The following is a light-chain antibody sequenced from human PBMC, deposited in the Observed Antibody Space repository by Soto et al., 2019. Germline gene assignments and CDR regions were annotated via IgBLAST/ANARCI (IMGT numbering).Light chain of an antibody. CDR2: GAS. V-gene: IGKV3-20*01. CDR3: QQYGGSPYT. CDR1: QYIASSY. J-gene: IGKJ2*01. Sequence: EIELTQSPGTLSLSPGEGATLSCRSSQYIASSYLAWYQQRRGQAPRLLIYGASSRATGIPDRFSGRGSGTDFTLTISRLEPEDFAVYYCQQYGGSPYTFGLGTKVEIK.